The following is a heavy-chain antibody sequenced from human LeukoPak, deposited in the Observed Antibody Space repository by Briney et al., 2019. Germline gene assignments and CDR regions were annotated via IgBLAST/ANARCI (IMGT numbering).Heavy chain of an antibody. D-gene: IGHD1-26*01. CDR2: IWYDGSNK. CDR3: ARGVGATHFDC. Sequence: GGSLRLSCAASGFTFSSYGMHWVRQAPGKGLEWVAVIWYDGSNKYYADSVRGRFTISRDNARNSLYLQMNSLRAEDTAVYYCARGVGATHFDCWGQGTLVTVST. V-gene: IGHV3-33*01. J-gene: IGHJ4*02. CDR1: GFTFSSYG.